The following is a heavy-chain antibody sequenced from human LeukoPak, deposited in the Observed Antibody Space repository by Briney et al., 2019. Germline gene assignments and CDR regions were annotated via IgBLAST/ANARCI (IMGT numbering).Heavy chain of an antibody. CDR2: VYYNGIT. J-gene: IGHJ4*02. CDR1: GVSINTCF. D-gene: IGHD1/OR15-1a*01. Sequence: SETLSLTCTVSGVSINTCFWSWIRQPPGKGLEWIGYVYYNGITNYNPSLKSRVSISLDTSKNQFSLRLNSVTAAETAVYYCASQLGGTTFHWGQGTLVTVSS. CDR3: ASQLGGTTFH. V-gene: IGHV4-59*01.